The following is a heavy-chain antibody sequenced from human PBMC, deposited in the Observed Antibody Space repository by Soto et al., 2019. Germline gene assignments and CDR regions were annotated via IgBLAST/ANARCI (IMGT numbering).Heavy chain of an antibody. Sequence: QVQLVESGGGVVKPGRSLRPPCAAPGFTFSPYARHGVGKAPGKGLEWVAVISYVGNNKNYAESVKGRPDISRDNSRNTLYLQMNSLRAEDTAVYYCARARLDTPALDYWGQGTLVTVSS. D-gene: IGHD2-2*01. CDR2: ISYVGNNK. CDR3: ARARLDTPALDY. CDR1: GFTFSPYA. V-gene: IGHV3-30*09. J-gene: IGHJ4*02.